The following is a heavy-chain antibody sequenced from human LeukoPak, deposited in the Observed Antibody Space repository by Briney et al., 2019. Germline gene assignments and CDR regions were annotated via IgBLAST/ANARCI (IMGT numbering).Heavy chain of an antibody. V-gene: IGHV3-7*01. Sequence: ANIKQDGSENYYVVSVKGRFTISRDNAKNSLYLQMNSLRAEDTAVYYCAREHSWGDFDYWGQGTLVTVSS. CDR2: IKQDGSEN. D-gene: IGHD3-16*01. J-gene: IGHJ4*02. CDR3: AREHSWGDFDY.